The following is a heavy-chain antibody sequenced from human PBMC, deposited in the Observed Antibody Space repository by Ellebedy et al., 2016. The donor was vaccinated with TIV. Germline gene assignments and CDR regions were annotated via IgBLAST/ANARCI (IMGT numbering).Heavy chain of an antibody. Sequence: SETLSLTXTVSGGSISSYYWSWIRQPPGKGLEWIGYIYYSGSTNYNPSLKSRVTISVDTSKNQFSLKLSSVTAADTAVYYCARAGVFHYDILTGYHSGFDYWGQGTLVTVSS. J-gene: IGHJ4*02. V-gene: IGHV4-59*01. CDR1: GGSISSYY. CDR2: IYYSGST. D-gene: IGHD3-9*01. CDR3: ARAGVFHYDILTGYHSGFDY.